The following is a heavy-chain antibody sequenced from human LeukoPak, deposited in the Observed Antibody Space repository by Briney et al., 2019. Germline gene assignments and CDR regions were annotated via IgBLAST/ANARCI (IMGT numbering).Heavy chain of an antibody. CDR2: IYYSGST. CDR1: GGSINSSSYY. Sequence: SETLSLTCTVSGGSINSSSYYWGWIRQPPGKGLEWIGTIYYSGSTYYNPSLKSRVTISVGTSKNQFSLKLSSVTAADTAVYYCAREGPGRDFWSDPQMHAFDIWGQGTMVTVSS. D-gene: IGHD3-3*01. CDR3: AREGPGRDFWSDPQMHAFDI. J-gene: IGHJ3*02. V-gene: IGHV4-39*02.